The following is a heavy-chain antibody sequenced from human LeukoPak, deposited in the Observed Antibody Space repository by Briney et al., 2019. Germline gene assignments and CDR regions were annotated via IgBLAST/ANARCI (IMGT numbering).Heavy chain of an antibody. CDR2: ISDGGTST. J-gene: IGHJ5*02. V-gene: IGHV3-23*01. D-gene: IGHD6-13*01. CDR3: AKDRGKAAAGWLDP. CDR1: GFTYRNYA. Sequence: GGSLRLSCAASGFTYRNYAMSWVRHAPGKGLEWVSAISDGGTSTFYADSVKGRFTISRDNSYNTLYLQMNTLRAEDTAIYYCAKDRGKAAAGWLDPWGQGTLVSVSS.